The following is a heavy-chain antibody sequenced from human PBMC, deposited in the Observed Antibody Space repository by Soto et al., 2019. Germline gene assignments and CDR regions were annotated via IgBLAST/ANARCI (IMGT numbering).Heavy chain of an antibody. D-gene: IGHD3-10*01. Sequence: ASVKVSCKASGYTFTSYGISWVRQAPGQGLEWMGWISAYNGNTNYAQKLQGRVTMTTDTSTSTAYMELRSLRSDDTAVYYCARDPVLLWFGELPYYGMDVWGQGTTVTAP. CDR3: ARDPVLLWFGELPYYGMDV. CDR2: ISAYNGNT. CDR1: GYTFTSYG. V-gene: IGHV1-18*01. J-gene: IGHJ6*02.